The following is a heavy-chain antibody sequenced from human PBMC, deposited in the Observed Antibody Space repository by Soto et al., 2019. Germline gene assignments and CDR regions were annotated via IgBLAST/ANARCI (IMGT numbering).Heavy chain of an antibody. CDR1: GFTFSSYG. CDR2: ISYDGSNE. CDR3: AKEGRRVSGCFDY. J-gene: IGHJ4*02. V-gene: IGHV3-30*18. Sequence: QVQLVESGGGVVQPGRSLRLSCAASGFTFSSYGMHWVRQAPGKGLEWVALISYDGSNEYYADSVKGRFTISRDNSKNKLYLQMNSLRAEDTAVYYCAKEGRRVSGCFDYWGQGTLVTVSS. D-gene: IGHD1-26*01.